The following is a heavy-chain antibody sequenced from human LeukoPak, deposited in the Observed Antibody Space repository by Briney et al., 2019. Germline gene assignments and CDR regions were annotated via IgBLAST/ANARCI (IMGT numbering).Heavy chain of an antibody. V-gene: IGHV4-39*02. D-gene: IGHD1-26*01. Sequence: SETLSLTCTVSGGSISSSSYYWGWIRQPPGKGLEWIGSIYYSGSTYYNPSLKSRVTISVDTSKNQFSLKLSSVTAADTAVYYCARDSRRYSGSYYYYYYMDVWGKGTTVTVSS. CDR3: ARDSRRYSGSYYYYYYMDV. CDR1: GGSISSSSYY. J-gene: IGHJ6*03. CDR2: IYYSGST.